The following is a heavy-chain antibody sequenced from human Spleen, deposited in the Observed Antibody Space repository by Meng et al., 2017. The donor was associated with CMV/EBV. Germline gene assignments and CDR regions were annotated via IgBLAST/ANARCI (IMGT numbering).Heavy chain of an antibody. Sequence: ASVKVSCKASGYTFTIYYMHWVRQAPGQGLEWMGWINPNNGGTNYAQNFQGRVNMTRDTYISTAYMELGRLRSDDTAVYYCARSRIRDILTGVDYWGQGTLVTVSS. CDR2: INPNNGGT. CDR1: GYTFTIYY. D-gene: IGHD3-9*01. J-gene: IGHJ4*02. CDR3: ARSRIRDILTGVDY. V-gene: IGHV1-2*02.